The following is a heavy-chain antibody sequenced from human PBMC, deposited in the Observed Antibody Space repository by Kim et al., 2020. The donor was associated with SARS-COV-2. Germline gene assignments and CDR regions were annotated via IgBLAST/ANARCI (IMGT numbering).Heavy chain of an antibody. V-gene: IGHV3-48*03. CDR1: GFTFSSYE. J-gene: IGHJ4*02. CDR3: ARDYDDSSGYYGGGY. Sequence: GGSLRLSCAASGFTFSSYEMNWVRQAPGKGLEWVSYISSSGSTIYYADSVKGRFTISRDNAKNSLYLQMNSLRAEDTAVYYCARDYDDSSGYYGGGYWAQGTLVTVSS. D-gene: IGHD3-22*01. CDR2: ISSSGSTI.